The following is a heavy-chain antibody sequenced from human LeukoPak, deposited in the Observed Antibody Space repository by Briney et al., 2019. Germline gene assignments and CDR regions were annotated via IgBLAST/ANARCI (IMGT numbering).Heavy chain of an antibody. V-gene: IGHV4-59*01. J-gene: IGHJ5*02. Sequence: SETLSLTCTVSGGSISSYYWSWIRQPPGKGLEWIAYICYSGSTNFNPSLKSRGTISIDTSKNQFSLKLSSVTAADTAMYYCARAPDYRWFDPWGQGTLVTVSS. CDR2: ICYSGST. CDR1: GGSISSYY. D-gene: IGHD4/OR15-4a*01. CDR3: ARAPDYRWFDP.